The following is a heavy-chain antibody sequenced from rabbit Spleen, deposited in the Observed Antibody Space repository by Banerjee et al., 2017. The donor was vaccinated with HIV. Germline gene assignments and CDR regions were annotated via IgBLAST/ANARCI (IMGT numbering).Heavy chain of an antibody. CDR2: ILFGDDNT. CDR1: GFDFSSDA. D-gene: IGHD8-1*01. V-gene: IGHV1S47*01. CDR3: ARDGAGGTYFAL. J-gene: IGHJ3*01. Sequence: QEQLVESGGGLVQPEGSLTLTCKASGFDFSSDAMCWVRQAPGKGPEWIACILFGDDNTYYANWVSGRFSISRENAQNTVFLQMTSLTAADTATYFCARDGAGGTYFALWGQGTLVTVS.